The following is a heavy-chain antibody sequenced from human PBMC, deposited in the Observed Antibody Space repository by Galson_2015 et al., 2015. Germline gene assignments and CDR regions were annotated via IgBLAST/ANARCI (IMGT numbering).Heavy chain of an antibody. CDR1: GFTFSSYA. CDR3: ARDLYGDYAFDI. J-gene: IGHJ3*02. CDR2: ISYDGSNK. D-gene: IGHD4-17*01. Sequence: SLRLSCAASGFTFSSYAMHWVRQALGKGLEWVAVISYDGSNKYYADSVKGRFTISRDNSKNTLYLQMNSLRAEDTAVYYCARDLYGDYAFDIWGQGTMVTVSS. V-gene: IGHV3-30*07.